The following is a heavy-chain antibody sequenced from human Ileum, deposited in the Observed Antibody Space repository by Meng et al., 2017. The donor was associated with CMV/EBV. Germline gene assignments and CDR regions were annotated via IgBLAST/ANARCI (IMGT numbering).Heavy chain of an antibody. CDR2: TAYRSKWDY. D-gene: IGHD6-6*01. Sequence: QIHSQHPGPGRVKSPQTLSPTCDLSGDSVSTNNVAWNWIRQSPLRGLEWLGRTAYRSKWDYEYSVSVESRITISPDTSKNQFSLHLRSVTPEDTAIYYCARESELLRFDHWGQGTLVTVSS. J-gene: IGHJ4*02. V-gene: IGHV6-1*01. CDR3: ARESELLRFDH. CDR1: GDSVSTNNVA.